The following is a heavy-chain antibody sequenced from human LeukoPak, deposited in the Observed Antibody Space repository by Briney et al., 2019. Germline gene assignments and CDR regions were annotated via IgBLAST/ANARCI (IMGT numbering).Heavy chain of an antibody. Sequence: GGSLRHSCAASGFTFSNYWMSWVREAPGKGLEWVANIRQDGSEKQYVDSVKGRFTISRGNAKNSLYLQMNSLRAEDMAVFFCVRESRSGTSYWGQGTLVTVSS. J-gene: IGHJ4*02. V-gene: IGHV3-7*01. CDR1: GFTFSNYW. CDR3: VRESRSGTSY. D-gene: IGHD3-10*01. CDR2: IRQDGSEK.